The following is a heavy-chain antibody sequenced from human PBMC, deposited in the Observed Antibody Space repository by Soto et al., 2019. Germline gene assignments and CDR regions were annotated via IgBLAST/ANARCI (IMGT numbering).Heavy chain of an antibody. CDR3: ARVEWELLGYDY. J-gene: IGHJ4*02. Sequence: GGSLRLSCAASGFTFSDHYMDWVRQAPGNGLEWVGRTRNKANSYTTEYAASVKGRFTISRDDSKNSLYLQMNSLKTEDTAVYYCARVEWELLGYDYWGQGTLVTVSS. V-gene: IGHV3-72*01. CDR1: GFTFSDHY. CDR2: TRNKANSYTT. D-gene: IGHD1-26*01.